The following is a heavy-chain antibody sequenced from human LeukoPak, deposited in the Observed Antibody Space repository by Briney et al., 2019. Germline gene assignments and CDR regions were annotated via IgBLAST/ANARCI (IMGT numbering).Heavy chain of an antibody. CDR1: GFTVSSNY. CDR3: ARGAGYNYPYYFDY. J-gene: IGHJ4*02. V-gene: IGHV3-53*01. D-gene: IGHD5-24*01. CDR2: IYGGGNI. Sequence: GGSLRLSCAASGFTVSSNYMNWVRQAPGKGLEWDSVIYGGGNIYYADSVKGRFTISRDNSKNTLYLQMNSLRAEDTAVYYCARGAGYNYPYYFDYWGQGTLVTVSS.